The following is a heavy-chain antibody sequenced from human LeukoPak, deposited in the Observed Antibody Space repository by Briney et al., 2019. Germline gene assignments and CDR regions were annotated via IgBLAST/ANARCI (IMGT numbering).Heavy chain of an antibody. V-gene: IGHV4-39*01. J-gene: IGHJ4*02. CDR1: GGSIGSSSYY. CDR2: MYYSGST. D-gene: IGHD3-22*01. Sequence: SETLSLTCTVSGGSIGSSSYYWGWIRQRPGKGLEWIGSMYYSGSTYYSPSLKSRVTISGDTSKSQFSLKLGSVTAADTAVYYCARYYYDSSGYYYLDYWGQGTLVTVSS. CDR3: ARYYYDSSGYYYLDY.